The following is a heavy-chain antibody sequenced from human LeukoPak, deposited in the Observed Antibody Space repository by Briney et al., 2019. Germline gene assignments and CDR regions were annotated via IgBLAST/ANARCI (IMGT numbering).Heavy chain of an antibody. CDR1: GFTFSSYG. D-gene: IGHD2-2*01. J-gene: IGHJ4*02. CDR2: IRYDGSNK. Sequence: GVSLRLSCAASGFTFSSYGMHWVRQGPGQGMEWVAFIRYDGSNKYYADSVKGRFTISRDNSKNTLYLQMNSLRAEDTAVYYCAKEDGGYCSSTSCYASSYWGQGTLVTVSS. V-gene: IGHV3-30*02. CDR3: AKEDGGYCSSTSCYASSY.